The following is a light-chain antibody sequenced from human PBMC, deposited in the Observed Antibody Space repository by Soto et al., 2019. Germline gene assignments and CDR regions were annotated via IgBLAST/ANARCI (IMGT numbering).Light chain of an antibody. V-gene: IGKV1-39*01. Sequence: DLPMTQSPSSLSASVGDRVIITCRASQSISDYLNWYQQKVGKAPKLLIYAASTLQSGVPSRFSGSGSGTDFTLTINSLQPEDFATYYCQQTYTTPQTFGQGTKLEIK. CDR3: QQTYTTPQT. J-gene: IGKJ2*01. CDR2: AAS. CDR1: QSISDY.